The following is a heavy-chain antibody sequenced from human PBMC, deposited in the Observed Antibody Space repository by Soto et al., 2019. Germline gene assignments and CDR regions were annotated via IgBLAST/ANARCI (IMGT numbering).Heavy chain of an antibody. Sequence: EVQLVESGGGLVQPGGSLRLSCEASGFTFSDHYMDWVRQAPGKGLEWVGRIRRQVNSYTTEYAATVKGRFTISRDDSKNSLYLKMNSLKTEDTAVYYCTRDLGPGTPGGLDVWGQGTAVAVSS. D-gene: IGHD6-13*01. CDR3: TRDLGPGTPGGLDV. CDR2: IRRQVNSYTT. V-gene: IGHV3-72*01. J-gene: IGHJ6*02. CDR1: GFTFSDHY.